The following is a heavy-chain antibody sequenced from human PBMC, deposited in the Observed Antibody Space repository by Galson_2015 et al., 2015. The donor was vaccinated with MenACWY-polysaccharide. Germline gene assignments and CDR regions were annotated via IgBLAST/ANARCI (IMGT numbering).Heavy chain of an antibody. V-gene: IGHV1-8*01. J-gene: IGHJ6*03. D-gene: IGHD4-11*01. CDR2: MNPNSGNT. Sequence: SVKVSCKASGYTFTSYDINWVRQATGQGLEWMGWMNPNSGNTGYAQKFQGRVTMTRNTSISTAYMELSSLRSEDTAVYYCARAHSNYCYYYYMDVWGKGTTVTVSS. CDR1: GYTFTSYD. CDR3: ARAHSNYCYYYYMDV.